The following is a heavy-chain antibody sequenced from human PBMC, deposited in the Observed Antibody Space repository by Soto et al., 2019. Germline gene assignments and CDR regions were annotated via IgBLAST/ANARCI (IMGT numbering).Heavy chain of an antibody. D-gene: IGHD1-26*01. V-gene: IGHV4-30-2*01. Sequence: QLQLQESGSGLVKPSQTLSLTCAVSGGSISSGGYSWSWIRQPPGKGLEWIGYIYHSGSTYYNPSRKSRVTISVDRSKNQFALKLSSVTAADTAVYYCARWGWDGRSFDYWGQGTLVTVSS. J-gene: IGHJ4*02. CDR2: IYHSGST. CDR1: GGSISSGGYS. CDR3: ARWGWDGRSFDY.